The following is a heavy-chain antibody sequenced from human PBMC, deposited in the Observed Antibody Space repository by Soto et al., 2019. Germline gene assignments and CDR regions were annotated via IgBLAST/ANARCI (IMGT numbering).Heavy chain of an antibody. CDR3: ASYSEMVTFGREDDSDT. J-gene: IGHJ3*02. CDR2: IYYSGST. D-gene: IGHD3-16*01. CDR1: GGSISSCDYY. Sequence: SETLSLTCTVSGGSISSCDYYWSWIRQPPGKGLEWIGYIYYSGSTYYNPSLKSRVTISVDTSKNQFSLKLSSVTAADTAVYYCASYSEMVTFGREDDSDTWGDGTMVTGSS. V-gene: IGHV4-30-4*01.